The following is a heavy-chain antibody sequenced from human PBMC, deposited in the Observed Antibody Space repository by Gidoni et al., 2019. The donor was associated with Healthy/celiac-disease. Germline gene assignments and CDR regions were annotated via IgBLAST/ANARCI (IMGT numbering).Heavy chain of an antibody. D-gene: IGHD6-19*01. CDR1: GSIFSNYG. CDR3: ANGRNVLADTPVEFDY. V-gene: IGHV3-30*18. CDR2: ISYDGSNK. Sequence: QVQLVESGGGVVQPGRSLRLSCAASGSIFSNYGIHWVRQAPGKGLEWVAVISYDGSNKYYADSVKGRFTLSRDNSKNTLYLQMNSLRVEDTAVYYCANGRNVLADTPVEFDYWGQGTLVTVSS. J-gene: IGHJ4*02.